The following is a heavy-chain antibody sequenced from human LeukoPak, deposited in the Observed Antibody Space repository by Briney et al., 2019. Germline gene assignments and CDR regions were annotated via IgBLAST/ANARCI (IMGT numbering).Heavy chain of an antibody. J-gene: IGHJ4*02. Sequence: SETLSLTCTVSGGSISSSSYYWGWIRQPPGKGLEWIGSIYYSGSTYYNPSLKSRVTISVDTSKNQFSLKLSSVTAADTAVYYCASLGLSKWELLRLDYWGQGTLVTVSS. D-gene: IGHD1-26*01. CDR2: IYYSGST. V-gene: IGHV4-39*01. CDR3: ASLGLSKWELLRLDY. CDR1: GGSISSSSYY.